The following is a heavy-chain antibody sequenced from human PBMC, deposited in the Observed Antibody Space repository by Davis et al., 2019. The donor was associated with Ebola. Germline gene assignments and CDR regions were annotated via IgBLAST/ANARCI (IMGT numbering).Heavy chain of an antibody. CDR2: KKQDGSEK. V-gene: IGHV3-7*04. CDR1: GFTFSSFW. D-gene: IGHD6-19*01. CDR3: ARAPAGRWQWPGTACDY. Sequence: PGGSLRLSCAASGFTFSSFWMSWVRQAPGKGLEWVANKKQDGSEKYYVDSVKGRFTISRDNAKNSLYLQMNSLRPEDTALYYCARAPAGRWQWPGTACDYWGQGTLVTVSS. J-gene: IGHJ4*02.